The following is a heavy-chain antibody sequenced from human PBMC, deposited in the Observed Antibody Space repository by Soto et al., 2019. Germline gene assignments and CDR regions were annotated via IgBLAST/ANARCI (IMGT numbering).Heavy chain of an antibody. D-gene: IGHD2-2*01. CDR2: MNPNSGNT. CDR1: GYTFTSYD. CDR3: ARGYCSSTSCYYYYMDV. V-gene: IGHV1-8*01. J-gene: IGHJ6*03. Sequence: ASVKVSCKASGYTFTSYDINWVRQATGQGLEWMGWMNPNSGNTGYAQKFQGRVTMTRNTSISTAYMELSSLRSEDTAVYYCARGYCSSTSCYYYYMDVWGKGTTVTV.